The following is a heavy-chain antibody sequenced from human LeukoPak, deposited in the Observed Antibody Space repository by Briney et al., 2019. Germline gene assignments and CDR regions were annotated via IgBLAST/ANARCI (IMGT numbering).Heavy chain of an antibody. CDR1: GGSISSSNW. J-gene: IGHJ5*02. D-gene: IGHD3-10*01. CDR3: ARVAPYYYGSGSYSSDNWFDP. Sequence: PSETLSLTCAVSGGSISSSNWWSWVRQPPGKGLEWIGEIYHSGSTNYNPSLKSRVTISVDKSKNQFSLKLSSVTAADTAAYYCARVAPYYYGSGSYSSDNWFDPWGQGTLVTVSS. CDR2: IYHSGST. V-gene: IGHV4-4*02.